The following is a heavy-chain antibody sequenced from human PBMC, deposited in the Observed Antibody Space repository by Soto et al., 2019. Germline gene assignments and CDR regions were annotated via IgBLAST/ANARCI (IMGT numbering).Heavy chain of an antibody. Sequence: SETLSLTCTVSGGSISSGGYYWSWIRQHPGKGLEWIGYIYYSGSTYYNPSLKSRVTISVDTSKNQFSLKLSSVTAADTAVYYCARAYYGSGRVYYYYYMDVWGKGTTVTVSS. CDR1: GGSISSGGYY. CDR3: ARAYYGSGRVYYYYYMDV. CDR2: IYYSGST. D-gene: IGHD3-10*01. V-gene: IGHV4-31*03. J-gene: IGHJ6*03.